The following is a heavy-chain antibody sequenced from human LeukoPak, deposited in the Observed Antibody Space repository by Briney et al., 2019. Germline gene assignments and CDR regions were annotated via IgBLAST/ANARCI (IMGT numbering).Heavy chain of an antibody. D-gene: IGHD3-3*01. CDR1: GFTFSSYT. CDR3: ARGKSGIFGVVISRYYYGMDV. CDR2: ISYDGNIE. J-gene: IGHJ6*02. Sequence: GGSLRLSCAASGFTFSSYTMHWVRQAPGKGLEWVALISYDGNIESYADSVKGRFTISRDNSKNTLYLQMNSLRVEDTAVYYCARGKSGIFGVVISRYYYGMDVWGQGTTVTVSS. V-gene: IGHV3-30*04.